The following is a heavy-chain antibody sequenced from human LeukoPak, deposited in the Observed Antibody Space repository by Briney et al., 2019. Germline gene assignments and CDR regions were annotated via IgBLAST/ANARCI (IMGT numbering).Heavy chain of an antibody. Sequence: GGSLRLSCAVSRFPFSVYEMNWVRQAPGKGLEWVSNIASSGTTKYYADSVKGRFSISRENAKSSLYLQMNSLRVEDTAVYYCALLAVASDFDYWGQGALVTVSS. V-gene: IGHV3-48*03. CDR2: IASSGTTK. CDR1: RFPFSVYE. J-gene: IGHJ4*02. CDR3: ALLAVASDFDY. D-gene: IGHD6-19*01.